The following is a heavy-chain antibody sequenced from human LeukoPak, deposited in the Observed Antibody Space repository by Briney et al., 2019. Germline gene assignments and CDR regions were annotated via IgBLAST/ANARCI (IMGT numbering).Heavy chain of an antibody. Sequence: SETLSLTCTVSGGSISSYYWSWIRQPAGKGLEWIRRIYTSGSTNYNASLKSRVGMSVDTSKNQFSLKLSSVTAADTAVFYCARENSGSYREFDYWGQGTLVTVSS. CDR2: IYTSGST. CDR1: GGSISSYY. D-gene: IGHD1-26*01. CDR3: ARENSGSYREFDY. J-gene: IGHJ4*02. V-gene: IGHV4-4*07.